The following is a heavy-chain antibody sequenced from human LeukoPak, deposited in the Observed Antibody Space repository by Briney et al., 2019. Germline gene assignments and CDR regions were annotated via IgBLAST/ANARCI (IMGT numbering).Heavy chain of an antibody. CDR2: ISAYNGNT. D-gene: IGHD4-17*01. V-gene: IGHV1-18*01. Sequence: ASVKVSCKASGYTFTSYDISWVRQAPGQGLEWMGWISAYNGNTNYAQKLQGRVTMTTDTSTSTAYMELRSLRSDDTAVYYCARDSPLMTTVTRAFDYWGQGTLVTVSS. J-gene: IGHJ4*02. CDR1: GYTFTSYD. CDR3: ARDSPLMTTVTRAFDY.